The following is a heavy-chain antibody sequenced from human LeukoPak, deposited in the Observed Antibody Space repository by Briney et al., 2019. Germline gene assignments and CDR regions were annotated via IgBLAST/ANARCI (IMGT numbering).Heavy chain of an antibody. J-gene: IGHJ4*02. CDR3: AKDLGEGAYDWSRYYFDF. D-gene: IGHD5-12*01. V-gene: IGHV3-23*01. CDR2: IGYTGST. CDR1: GFTFSRYA. Sequence: PGGSLRLSCAASGFTFSRYAMSWVRQAPGKGLDWVSTIGYTGSTYYAYSVKGRFTVSRDNSKTPLYLQMNSLRAEDTAVYYCAKDLGEGAYDWSRYYFDFWGQGTLVTVSS.